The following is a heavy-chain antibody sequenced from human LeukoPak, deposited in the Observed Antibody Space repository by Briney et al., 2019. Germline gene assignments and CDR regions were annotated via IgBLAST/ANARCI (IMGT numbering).Heavy chain of an antibody. CDR3: AAGYSSSWYGNWFDP. J-gene: IGHJ5*02. D-gene: IGHD6-13*01. CDR1: GFTFSSYE. Sequence: GGSLRLSCAASGFTFSSYEMNWVRQAPGKGLEWVSYISSSGSTIYYADSVKGRFTISRDNAKNSLYLQMNSLRAEDTAVYYCAAGYSSSWYGNWFDPWGQEPWSPSPQ. V-gene: IGHV3-48*03. CDR2: ISSSGSTI.